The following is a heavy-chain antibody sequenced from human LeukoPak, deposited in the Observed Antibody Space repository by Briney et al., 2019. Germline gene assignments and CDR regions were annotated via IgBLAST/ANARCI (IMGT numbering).Heavy chain of an antibody. D-gene: IGHD3-10*01. V-gene: IGHV4-61*01. CDR3: AATMVRGVHTHFDY. J-gene: IGHJ4*02. Sequence: SETLSLTCTVSGGSVSSGSYYWRCIRQPPGKGLEWIGYIYYSGSTNYNPSLKSRVTISVDTSKNQFSLKLSSVTAADTAVYYCAATMVRGVHTHFDYWGQGTLVTVSS. CDR1: GGSVSSGSYY. CDR2: IYYSGST.